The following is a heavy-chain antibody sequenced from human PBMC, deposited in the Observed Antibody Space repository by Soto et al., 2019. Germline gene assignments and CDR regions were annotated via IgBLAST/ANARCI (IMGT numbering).Heavy chain of an antibody. CDR3: ARGARFLEWLSFDH. V-gene: IGHV1-69*12. Sequence: QVQLEQSGAEVKTLGSSVKVSCKASGDTFNKYAISWVRQAPGQGLEWMGGIIPIFGTANYAPQFQDRVTITADEATSTAYMELTSLKSDDTAVYFCARGARFLEWLSFDHWGQGTVVTVSS. CDR1: GDTFNKYA. CDR2: IIPIFGTA. D-gene: IGHD3-3*01. J-gene: IGHJ4*02.